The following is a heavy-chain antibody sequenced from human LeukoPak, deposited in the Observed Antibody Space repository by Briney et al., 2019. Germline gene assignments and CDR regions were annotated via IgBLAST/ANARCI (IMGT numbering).Heavy chain of an antibody. D-gene: IGHD6-25*01. J-gene: IGHJ4*02. CDR3: ARDEIRIAAAGFYFDY. CDR2: ISYDGSNK. V-gene: IGHV3-30*04. CDR1: GFTFSSYA. Sequence: GGSLRLSCAASGFTFSSYAMHWVRQAPGKGLEWVAVISYDGSNKYYADSVKGRFTISRDNSKNTLYLQMNSLRAEDTAVYYSARDEIRIAAAGFYFDYWGQGTLVTVSS.